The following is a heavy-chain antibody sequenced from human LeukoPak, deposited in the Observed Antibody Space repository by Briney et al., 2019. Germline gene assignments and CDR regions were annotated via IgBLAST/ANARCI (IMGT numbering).Heavy chain of an antibody. V-gene: IGHV4-38-2*02. CDR3: ARAYSSSWYFNWFDP. CDR1: GYSISSGYF. J-gene: IGHJ5*02. CDR2: IYHSGST. D-gene: IGHD6-13*01. Sequence: SETLSLTCTVSGYSISSGYFWGWIRQPPGKGLEWIGTIYHSGSTYYNASLESRVTISVDTSKNQFSLKLSSVTAADTAVYYCARAYSSSWYFNWFDPWGQGTLVTASS.